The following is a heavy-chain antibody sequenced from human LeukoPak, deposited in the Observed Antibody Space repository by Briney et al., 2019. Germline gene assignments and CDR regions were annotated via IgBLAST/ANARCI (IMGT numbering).Heavy chain of an antibody. CDR3: AKDSLADIDY. V-gene: IGHV3-30*02. J-gene: IGHJ4*02. Sequence: AGGSLRLPCAASGFIFSTYGMYWVRQAPGKGLEWVAFIRHDGSIKNYADSVKGRSTISRDNSKNTLYLQMNSLRAVDTAVYYCAKDSLADIDYWGQGTLVTVSS. CDR2: IRHDGSIK. CDR1: GFIFSTYG. D-gene: IGHD3-16*01.